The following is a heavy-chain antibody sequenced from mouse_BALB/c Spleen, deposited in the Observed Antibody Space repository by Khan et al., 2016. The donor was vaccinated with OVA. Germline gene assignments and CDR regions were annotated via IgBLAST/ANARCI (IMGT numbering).Heavy chain of an antibody. CDR1: GYSITTDYA. CDR2: LSSSVNT. Sequence: EVQLQESGPGLVKPSQSLSLTCTVTGYSITTDYAWTWIRQFPGSQMEWMGPLSSSVNTKYNPSLKSRISITRDTSKNQFFLQLKSVTTEDTARYYCARIYGGDFDYWGQGTTLTVSS. V-gene: IGHV3-2*02. D-gene: IGHD1-1*01. CDR3: ARIYGGDFDY. J-gene: IGHJ2*01.